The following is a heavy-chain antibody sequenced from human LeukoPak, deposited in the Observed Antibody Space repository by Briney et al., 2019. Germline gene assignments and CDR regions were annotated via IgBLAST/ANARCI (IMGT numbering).Heavy chain of an antibody. V-gene: IGHV4-61*02. CDR2: IYTSGST. CDR1: GGSISSGSCY. J-gene: IGHJ4*02. CDR3: ARGSDYVPPSRAFDY. D-gene: IGHD3-16*01. Sequence: SETLSLTCTVSGGSISSGSCYWSWIRQPAGKGLEWIGRIYTSGSTNYNPSLKSRVTISVDTSKNQFSLKLSSVTAADTAVYYCARGSDYVPPSRAFDYWGQGTLVTVSS.